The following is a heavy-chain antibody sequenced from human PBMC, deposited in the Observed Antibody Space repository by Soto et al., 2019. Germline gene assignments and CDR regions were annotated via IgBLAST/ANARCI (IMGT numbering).Heavy chain of an antibody. Sequence: ASVKVSCKASGYTFTSYAIHWVRQAPGQGLEWMGWISAYNGNTNYAQKLQGRVTLTTDTSTSTAYMELRSLRSDDTAVYYCARGLYGDYLGYWGQGTLVTVSS. CDR1: GYTFTSYA. V-gene: IGHV1-18*01. CDR3: ARGLYGDYLGY. J-gene: IGHJ4*02. CDR2: ISAYNGNT. D-gene: IGHD4-17*01.